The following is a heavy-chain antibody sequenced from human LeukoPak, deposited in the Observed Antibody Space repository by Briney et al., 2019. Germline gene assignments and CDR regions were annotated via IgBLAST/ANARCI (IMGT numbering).Heavy chain of an antibody. CDR1: GDSVSRSHW. D-gene: IGHD7-27*01. CDR2: TSQSGDT. Sequence: PSETLSLTCAVSGDSVSRSHWWNWVRQPPGKGLEWIGETSQSGDTKYNPSLKSRVTVSADKSKSQFSLKLTSVTAADSAVYYCATNVGKIFDHWGQGVLVTVSS. J-gene: IGHJ4*02. CDR3: ATNVGKIFDH. V-gene: IGHV4-4*02.